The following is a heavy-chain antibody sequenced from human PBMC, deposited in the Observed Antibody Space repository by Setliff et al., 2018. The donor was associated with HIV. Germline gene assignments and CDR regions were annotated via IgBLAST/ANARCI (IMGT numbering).Heavy chain of an antibody. CDR2: ISNYNGNT. D-gene: IGHD1-26*01. J-gene: IGHJ3*02. V-gene: IGHV1-18*01. CDR1: DYTFTNYG. Sequence: ASVKVSCKTSDYTFTNYGICWVRQAPGQGLEWMGWISNYNGNTNYAQKFHGRVTMTTDTSTRTAYMEMRGLTYDDTAVYYCARASGGNSVENGFDIWGQGTMVTVSS. CDR3: ARASGGNSVENGFDI.